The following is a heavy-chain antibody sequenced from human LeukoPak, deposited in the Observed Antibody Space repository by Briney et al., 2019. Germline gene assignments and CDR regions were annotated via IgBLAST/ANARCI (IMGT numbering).Heavy chain of an antibody. Sequence: EASVKVSCKASGDTFIRYGISWVRQAPGQGLEWMGWINAYNGNTNYAQKLQGRVTMTTDTSTSTAYMELRSLRSDDTAVYYCARDALPFGSGSYYPLDYWGQGTLVTVSS. CDR2: INAYNGNT. D-gene: IGHD3-10*01. CDR3: ARDALPFGSGSYYPLDY. V-gene: IGHV1-18*01. CDR1: GDTFIRYG. J-gene: IGHJ4*02.